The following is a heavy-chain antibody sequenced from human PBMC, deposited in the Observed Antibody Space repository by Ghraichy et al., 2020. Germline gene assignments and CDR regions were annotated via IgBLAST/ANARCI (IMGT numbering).Heavy chain of an antibody. CDR1: GFTFSSYW. D-gene: IGHD2-2*01. CDR3: ARAHSSTWGLGAFDI. J-gene: IGHJ3*02. CDR2: IKSDGSDT. V-gene: IGHV3-74*01. Sequence: GESLNISCAASGFTFSSYWMHWVRQVPGKGLVWVSRIKSDGSDTSYADFVKGRFTISRDNARNTLFLQMNSLGAEDTAMYHCARAHSSTWGLGAFDIWGQGTMVTVSS.